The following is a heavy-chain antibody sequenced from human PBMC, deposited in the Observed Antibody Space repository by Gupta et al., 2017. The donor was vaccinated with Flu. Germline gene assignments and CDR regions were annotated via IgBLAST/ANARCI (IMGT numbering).Heavy chain of an antibody. CDR2: INHSGST. Sequence: QVQLQQWGAGLLKPSETLSLTCAVYGGSFSGYYWSWIRQPPGKGLEWIGEINHSGSTNYNPSLKSRVTISVDTSKNQFSLKLSSVTAADTAVYYSARGAYDTDWFDPWGQGTLVTVSS. CDR3: ARGAYDTDWFDP. V-gene: IGHV4-34*01. D-gene: IGHD3-9*01. CDR1: GGSFSGYY. J-gene: IGHJ5*02.